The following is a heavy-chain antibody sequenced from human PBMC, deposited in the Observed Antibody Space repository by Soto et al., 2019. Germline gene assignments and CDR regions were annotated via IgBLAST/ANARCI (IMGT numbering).Heavy chain of an antibody. CDR1: SGSVRSGNYH. CDR3: ARQEKPVARYGGDFDY. CDR2: VYRSGAT. J-gene: IGHJ4*02. D-gene: IGHD5-18*01. Sequence: SETLSLTCTASSGSVRSGNYHWSWIRQPPGKGLEWIGHVYRSGATHYNPSINRRATSSLETSKNQFTLTLISATAADTATYYCARQEKPVARYGGDFDYWGQGTQVTVSS. V-gene: IGHV4-61*01.